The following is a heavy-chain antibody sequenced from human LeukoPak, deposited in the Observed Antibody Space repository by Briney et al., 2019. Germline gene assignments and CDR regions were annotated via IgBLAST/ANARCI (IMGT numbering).Heavy chain of an antibody. V-gene: IGHV3-33*01. CDR2: MWYDGSKR. J-gene: IGHJ4*02. CDR3: ATRVVEPKGFDN. Sequence: PGGSLRLSCAASGFTFSIYGMGWVRQAPGKGLEWVAGMWYDGSKRSYADSVKGRFTSSRDYSKHRMYLPISSVLCQERAGYYSATRVVEPKGFDNWGQGTLFTVSS. D-gene: IGHD2-15*01. CDR1: GFTFSIYG.